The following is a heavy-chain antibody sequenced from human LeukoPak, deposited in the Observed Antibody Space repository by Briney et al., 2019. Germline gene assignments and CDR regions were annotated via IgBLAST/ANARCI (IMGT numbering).Heavy chain of an antibody. CDR2: INHSGST. Sequence: SETLSLTCAVYGGSLSGYYWSWIRQPPGKGLEWIGEINHSGSTNYNSSLKSRVTISVDTSKNQFSLKLSSVTAADTAVYYCARYLWFGENYYFDYWGQGTLVTVSS. CDR3: ARYLWFGENYYFDY. D-gene: IGHD3-10*01. V-gene: IGHV4-34*01. J-gene: IGHJ4*02. CDR1: GGSLSGYY.